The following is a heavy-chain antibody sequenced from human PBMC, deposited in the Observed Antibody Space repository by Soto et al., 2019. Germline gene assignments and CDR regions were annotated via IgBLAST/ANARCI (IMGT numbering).Heavy chain of an antibody. D-gene: IGHD3-16*01. CDR3: VRCWGNGDGPDLGYNWFSP. CDR1: GFPVSTYS. Sequence: QVQVVESGGGVVQSGRSLRLSCAASGFPVSTYSRYWVRQATDKVLEWVALISYDGSKKDYADSVKGRFTISRDSSKNSLYLQMNSLRIDDTAVYYCVRCWGNGDGPDLGYNWFSPCGQGTLVTVSS. V-gene: IGHV3-30-3*01. CDR2: ISYDGSKK. J-gene: IGHJ5*02.